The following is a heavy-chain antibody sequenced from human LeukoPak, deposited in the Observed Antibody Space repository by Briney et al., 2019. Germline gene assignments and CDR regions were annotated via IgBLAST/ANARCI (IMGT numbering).Heavy chain of an antibody. D-gene: IGHD3-10*01. J-gene: IGHJ4*02. CDR1: GFSLSTNEVG. Sequence: SGPTLLHPTQPLTLTCTFSGFSLSTNEVGVGWIRQPPGKALEWLALIYWDDDKRYSPSLKSRLTITKDTSKNQVVLTMTNMDPVDTATYYCAHIRVNDSPRNWGQGTLVTVSS. CDR2: IYWDDDK. CDR3: AHIRVNDSPRN. V-gene: IGHV2-5*02.